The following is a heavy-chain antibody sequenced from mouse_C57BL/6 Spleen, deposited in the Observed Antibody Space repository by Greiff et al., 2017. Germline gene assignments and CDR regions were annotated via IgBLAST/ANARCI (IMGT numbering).Heavy chain of an antibody. V-gene: IGHV5-9-1*02. D-gene: IGHD2-5*01. J-gene: IGHJ2*01. CDR2: ISSGGDYI. CDR1: GFTFSSYA. CDR3: TREHSIYDYFDY. Sequence: EVMLVESGEGLVKPGGSLKLSCAASGFTFSSYAMSWVRQTPEKRLEWVAYISSGGDYINYEDTVKGRFTISRHNARNTLYLQMSSLKSEDTAMYYWTREHSIYDYFDYWGQGTTLTVSS.